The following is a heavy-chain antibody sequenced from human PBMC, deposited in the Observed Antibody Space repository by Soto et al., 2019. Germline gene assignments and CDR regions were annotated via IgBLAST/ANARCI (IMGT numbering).Heavy chain of an antibody. J-gene: IGHJ4*02. D-gene: IGHD3-22*01. Sequence: QVQLVESGGGVVQPGTSLRLSCAASGFTFSTYGMHWVRQAPGKGLEWVAVISYDGSSKYYADSVKGRFTISRDNSKNPLYLQMNSLRAEDTAVYYCAKVISSGSPGTTGRVDYWGQGTLVTVSS. CDR3: AKVISSGSPGTTGRVDY. CDR2: ISYDGSSK. CDR1: GFTFSTYG. V-gene: IGHV3-30*18.